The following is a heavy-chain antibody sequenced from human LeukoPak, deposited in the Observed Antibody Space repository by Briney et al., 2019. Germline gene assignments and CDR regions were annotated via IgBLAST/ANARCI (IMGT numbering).Heavy chain of an antibody. Sequence: HPSETLSLTCTVSGGSISSDYWSWIRQPAGKGLEWIGYIYYSGSTNYNPSLKSRVTISVDTSKNQISLDLTSVTAADAAVYYCARDLGYDGFDWAPWGQGTLVTVSS. CDR1: GGSISSDY. CDR2: IYYSGST. V-gene: IGHV4-59*12. CDR3: ARDLGYDGFDWAP. J-gene: IGHJ5*02. D-gene: IGHD5-12*01.